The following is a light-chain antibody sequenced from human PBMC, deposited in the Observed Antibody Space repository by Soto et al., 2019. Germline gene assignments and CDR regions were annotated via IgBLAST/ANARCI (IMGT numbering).Light chain of an antibody. CDR3: SSYPSSSTPYV. CDR1: SSDVGGYNY. V-gene: IGLV2-14*01. Sequence: QSALAQPASVSGSPGQSITISCTGTSSDVGGYNYVSWYQQHPGKAPKLMIYDVSNRPSGVSNRFSGSKSGNTASLTISGLQAEDEADYYCSSYPSSSTPYVFGNGTKVTVL. J-gene: IGLJ1*01. CDR2: DVS.